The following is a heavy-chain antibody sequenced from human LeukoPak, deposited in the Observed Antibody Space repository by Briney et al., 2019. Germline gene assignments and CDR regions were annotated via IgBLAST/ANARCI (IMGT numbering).Heavy chain of an antibody. CDR3: ANDLGWIQLNLG. J-gene: IGHJ4*02. Sequence: PGGSLRLSCAASGLSFSNYGMNWVRQAPGKGLEWVSGITGNGATTYYADSVKGRFTISRDNSGNTVYLQMNSLRAEDTAVYYCANDLGWIQLNLGRGQGTLVTVSS. V-gene: IGHV3-23*01. CDR2: ITGNGATT. D-gene: IGHD5-18*01. CDR1: GLSFSNYG.